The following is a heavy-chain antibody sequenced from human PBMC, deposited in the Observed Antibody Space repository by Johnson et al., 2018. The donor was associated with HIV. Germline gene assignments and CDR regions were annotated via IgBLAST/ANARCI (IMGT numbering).Heavy chain of an antibody. CDR2: IKQDGSEN. V-gene: IGHV3-7*01. Sequence: VQLVESGGGLVQPGGSLRLSCAASGFTFSSYWMSWVRQAPGKGLEWVANIKQDGSENYYVDSVKGRFTISRDNAKNSLYLQMNSLRAEDTAVYYCTSEGAFYDAFDIWGQGAMVTVSS. CDR1: GFTFSSYW. CDR3: TSEGAFYDAFDI. J-gene: IGHJ3*02. D-gene: IGHD3-16*01.